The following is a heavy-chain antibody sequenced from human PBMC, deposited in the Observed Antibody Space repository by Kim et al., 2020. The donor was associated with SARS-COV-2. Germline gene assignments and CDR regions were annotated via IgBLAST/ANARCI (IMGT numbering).Heavy chain of an antibody. V-gene: IGHV4-34*01. D-gene: IGHD3-10*01. CDR3: ASGLYYYGSGSYLRWFDP. CDR1: GGSFSGYY. CDR2: INHSGST. Sequence: SETLSLTCAVYGGSFSGYYWSWIRQPPGKGLEWIGEINHSGSTNYNPSLKSRVTISVDTSKNQFSLKLSSVTAADTAVYYCASGLYYYGSGSYLRWFDPWGQGTLFTVSS. J-gene: IGHJ5*02.